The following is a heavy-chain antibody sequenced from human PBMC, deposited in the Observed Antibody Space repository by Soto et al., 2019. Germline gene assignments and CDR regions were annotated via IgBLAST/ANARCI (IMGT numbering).Heavy chain of an antibody. Sequence: QVQLVESGGGVVQPGRSLRLSCAASGFTFSSYGMHWVRQAPGKGLEWVAVISYDGSNKYYADSVKGRFTISRDNSKNTLYLQMNSLRAEDTAVYYCAKDLGYGDYLGDYWGQGTLVTVSS. D-gene: IGHD4-17*01. CDR1: GFTFSSYG. CDR2: ISYDGSNK. CDR3: AKDLGYGDYLGDY. J-gene: IGHJ4*02. V-gene: IGHV3-30*18.